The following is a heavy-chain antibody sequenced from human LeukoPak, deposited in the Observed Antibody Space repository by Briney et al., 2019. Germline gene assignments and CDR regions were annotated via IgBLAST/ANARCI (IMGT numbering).Heavy chain of an antibody. V-gene: IGHV3-48*03. Sequence: GGSLRLSCAASGFSFSTYEMNWVRQAPGKGLEWVSYISSSGTSIYYADSVKGRFTISRDNAKKSLYLQMNSLRADDTAVYYCARPLGYGDYIPLEYWGQGTLVTVSS. CDR2: ISSSGTSI. CDR3: ARPLGYGDYIPLEY. D-gene: IGHD4-17*01. J-gene: IGHJ4*02. CDR1: GFSFSTYE.